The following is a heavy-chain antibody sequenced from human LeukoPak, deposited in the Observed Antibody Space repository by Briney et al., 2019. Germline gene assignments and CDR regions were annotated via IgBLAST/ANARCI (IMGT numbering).Heavy chain of an antibody. CDR3: ARVLHAPYLIDS. D-gene: IGHD2-8*01. CDR1: DSSITSTYY. Sequence: SETLSLTCTVSDSSITSTYYWAWFRQPPGKGLEWIATVFRLQTVRTFYNPSLESRVTMSLDPSQNQSSLNLTSVTAADTALYICARVLHAPYLIDSWGQGTLVTVSS. J-gene: IGHJ4*02. CDR2: VFRLQTVRT. V-gene: IGHV4-38-2*02.